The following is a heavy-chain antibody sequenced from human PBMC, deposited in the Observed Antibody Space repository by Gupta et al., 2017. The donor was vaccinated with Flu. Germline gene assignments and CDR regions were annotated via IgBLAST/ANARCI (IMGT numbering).Heavy chain of an antibody. Sequence: VQLQESGPGLVKPSETLSLTCTVPGGSISSYYWSWIRQPAGQGLEWIGRIYTSGSTNYNPSLKSRVTMSVATSKNQFSLKLSSVTAADTAVYYCARDFESSGWYTPSYYYYGMDVWGQGTTVTVSS. CDR1: GGSISSYY. V-gene: IGHV4-4*07. J-gene: IGHJ6*02. D-gene: IGHD6-19*01. CDR2: IYTSGST. CDR3: ARDFESSGWYTPSYYYYGMDV.